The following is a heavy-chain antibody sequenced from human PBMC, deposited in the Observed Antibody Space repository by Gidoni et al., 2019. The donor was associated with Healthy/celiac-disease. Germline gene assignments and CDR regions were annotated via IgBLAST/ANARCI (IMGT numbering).Heavy chain of an antibody. CDR3: ARSSSWYPGWFDP. J-gene: IGHJ5*02. Sequence: EVQLVESGGGLVQPGGSLRLSCAASGFTVSSNYMSWVRQAPGKGLEWVSVIYSGGSTYYADSVKGRFTISRDNSKNTLYLQMNSLRAEDTAVYYCARSSSWYPGWFDPWGQGTLVTVSS. CDR2: IYSGGST. V-gene: IGHV3-66*02. D-gene: IGHD6-13*01. CDR1: GFTVSSNY.